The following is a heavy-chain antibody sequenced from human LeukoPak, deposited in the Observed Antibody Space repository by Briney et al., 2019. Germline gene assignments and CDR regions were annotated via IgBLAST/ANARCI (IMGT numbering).Heavy chain of an antibody. CDR1: GFTFSSYA. J-gene: IGHJ4*02. Sequence: PGGSLRLSCAASGFTFSSYAMSWDRQAPGKGLEWVANIKQDGSAKYYVDSVKGRFTISRDNAKNSLYLQMGSLRAEDTAVYYCARFSGRNWGQGTLVTVSS. V-gene: IGHV3-7*01. D-gene: IGHD2-15*01. CDR2: IKQDGSAK. CDR3: ARFSGRN.